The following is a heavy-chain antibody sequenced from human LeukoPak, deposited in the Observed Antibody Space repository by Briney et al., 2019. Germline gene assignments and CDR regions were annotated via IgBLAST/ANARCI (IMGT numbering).Heavy chain of an antibody. CDR3: ARRGSSFDY. Sequence: SETLSLTCTVTGYSISSGYYWGWIRQPPGKGLEWIGSIYYSGSTYYNPSLKSRVTISVDTSKNQFSLKLSSVTAADTAVYYCARRGSSFDYWGQGTLVTVSS. CDR2: IYYSGST. CDR1: GYSISSGYY. D-gene: IGHD6-6*01. V-gene: IGHV4-38-2*02. J-gene: IGHJ4*02.